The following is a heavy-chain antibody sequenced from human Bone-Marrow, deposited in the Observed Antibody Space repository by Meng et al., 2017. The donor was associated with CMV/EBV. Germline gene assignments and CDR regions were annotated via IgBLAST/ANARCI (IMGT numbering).Heavy chain of an antibody. CDR2: TSGSGGAT. J-gene: IGHJ5*01. V-gene: IGHV3-23*01. D-gene: IGHD5-18*01. CDR3: AKHPVYSYGYLEYNWFDS. CDR1: GFGFRNHA. Sequence: GESLKISCAASGFGFRNHAMSWVRQAPGKGLEWVSATSGSGGATYYAASVKGRFTISRDNSKNTLYLQMSSLRAEDTAVYYCAKHPVYSYGYLEYNWFDSWGQGTLVTVYS.